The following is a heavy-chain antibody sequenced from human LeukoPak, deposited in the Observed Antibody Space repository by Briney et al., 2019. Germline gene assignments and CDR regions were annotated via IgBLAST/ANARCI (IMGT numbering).Heavy chain of an antibody. V-gene: IGHV1-2*02. CDR2: INPNSGGT. CDR1: GYTFTGYY. Sequence: ASVKVSCKASGYTFTGYYMHWVRQAPGQGLEWMGWINPNSGGTNYAQKFQGRVTMTRDTSISTAYMELSRLRSDDTAVYYCARDPEVYDYIWGSYRHTDYWGQGTLVTVPS. D-gene: IGHD3-16*02. J-gene: IGHJ4*02. CDR3: ARDPEVYDYIWGSYRHTDY.